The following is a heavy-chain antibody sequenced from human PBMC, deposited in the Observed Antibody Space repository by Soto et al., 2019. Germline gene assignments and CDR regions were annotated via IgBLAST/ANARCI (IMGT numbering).Heavy chain of an antibody. V-gene: IGHV4-34*01. J-gene: IGHJ6*02. Sequence: SSETLSLTCAVYGGSFSGYYWSWIRQPPGKGLEWIGEINHSGSTNYNPSLKSRVTISVDTSKNQFSLKLSSVTAADTAVYYCARGEQPRPGLKNYYYYYVMDVWGQGTTVTVS. D-gene: IGHD6-13*01. CDR1: GGSFSGYY. CDR3: ARGEQPRPGLKNYYYYYVMDV. CDR2: INHSGST.